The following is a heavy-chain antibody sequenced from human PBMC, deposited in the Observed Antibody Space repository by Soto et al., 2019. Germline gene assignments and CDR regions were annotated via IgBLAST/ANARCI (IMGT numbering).Heavy chain of an antibody. V-gene: IGHV1-69*17. CDR3: ARDTHSAGGWSDT. CDR1: GGTSRSLS. Sequence: QVQLVQSGAEVKKPGSSVKVSCKASGGTSRSLSITWVRQAPGQGLEWMGGITPLFGIPNYPQKFQGRLTIPAEKSTGTAYLELSSLRSEDTAVYYCARDTHSAGGWSDTWGRGTLVTVSS. D-gene: IGHD2-15*01. CDR2: ITPLFGIP. J-gene: IGHJ5*02.